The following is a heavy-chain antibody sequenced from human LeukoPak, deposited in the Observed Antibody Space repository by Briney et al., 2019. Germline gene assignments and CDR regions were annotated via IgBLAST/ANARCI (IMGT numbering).Heavy chain of an antibody. D-gene: IGHD2-2*01. CDR1: GFTFSSYG. Sequence: GGSLRLSCAASGFTFSSYGMHWVRQAPGKGLEWVAFIRYDGSNKYYADSAKGRFTISRDNSKNTLYLQMNSLRAEDTAVYYCAKGSTKLNWFDPWGQGTLVTVSS. CDR3: AKGSTKLNWFDP. J-gene: IGHJ5*02. V-gene: IGHV3-30*02. CDR2: IRYDGSNK.